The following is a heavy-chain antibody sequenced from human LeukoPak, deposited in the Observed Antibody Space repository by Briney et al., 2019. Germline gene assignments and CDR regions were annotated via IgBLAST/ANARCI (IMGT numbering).Heavy chain of an antibody. CDR2: IIPIFGTA. J-gene: IGHJ6*03. Sequence: ASVKVSCKASGGTFSSYAISWVRQAPGPGLEWMGGIIPIFGTAKYAQKFQGRVTITTDESTRTAYIELSRVRSEDTAVYYCARAASTGTFDYYYYYMDVWGKGTTVTVSS. CDR1: GGTFSSYA. CDR3: ARAASTGTFDYYYYYMDV. D-gene: IGHD1-1*01. V-gene: IGHV1-69*05.